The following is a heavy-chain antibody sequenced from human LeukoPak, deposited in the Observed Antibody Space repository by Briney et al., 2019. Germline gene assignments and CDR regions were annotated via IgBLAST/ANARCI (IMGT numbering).Heavy chain of an antibody. D-gene: IGHD4-17*01. J-gene: IGHJ4*02. Sequence: TGGSLRLSCAASGFTFSSYSMNWVRQAPGKGLEWVSSISSSSSYIYYADSVKGRFTISRDNAKNSLYLQMNSLRAEDTAVYYCARSYGDYDPYFDYWGQGTLVTVSS. CDR2: ISSSSSYI. V-gene: IGHV3-21*01. CDR3: ARSYGDYDPYFDY. CDR1: GFTFSSYS.